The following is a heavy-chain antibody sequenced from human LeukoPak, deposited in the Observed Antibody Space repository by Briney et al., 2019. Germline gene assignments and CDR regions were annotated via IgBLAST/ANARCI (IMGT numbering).Heavy chain of an antibody. CDR2: ISNSGST. CDR1: GGSISSYF. V-gene: IGHV4-59*01. J-gene: IGHJ4*02. CDR3: AREGGYSGYFDY. Sequence: SETLSLTCTVSGGSISSYFWTWIWQPPGKGLEWIGYISNSGSTNYNPSLKSPVTISADTSKNQFSLKLSSVTAADTAVYYCAREGGYSGYFDYWGQGTLVTVSS. D-gene: IGHD5-12*01.